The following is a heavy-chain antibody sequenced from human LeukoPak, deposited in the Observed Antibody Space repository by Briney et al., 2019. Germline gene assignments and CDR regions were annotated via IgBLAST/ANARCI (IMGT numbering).Heavy chain of an antibody. J-gene: IGHJ6*04. V-gene: IGHV3-48*03. D-gene: IGHD3-10*01. CDR3: SRGELVRGVITYYYYYGMDV. Sequence: GGSLRLSCAASGFTLSSYEMNWVRQAPGKGLEWVSYISSSGSTIYYADSVKGRFTISRDNAKNSLYLQMNSLRAEDTAVYYSSRGELVRGVITYYYYYGMDVWGKGTTVTVSS. CDR1: GFTLSSYE. CDR2: ISSSGSTI.